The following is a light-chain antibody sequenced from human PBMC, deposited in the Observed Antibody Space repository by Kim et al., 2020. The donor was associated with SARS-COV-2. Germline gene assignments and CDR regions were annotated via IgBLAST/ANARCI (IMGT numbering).Light chain of an antibody. J-gene: IGKJ1*01. V-gene: IGKV3-15*01. Sequence: SLSPGERATISCRASQSVGVKLAWFQQKPGQAPRLLIYGASIRAPGIPARFSGSGSGTEFTLTISSLQSEDSAVYYCQQYNAWRAFGQGTKVDIK. CDR1: QSVGVK. CDR3: QQYNAWRA. CDR2: GAS.